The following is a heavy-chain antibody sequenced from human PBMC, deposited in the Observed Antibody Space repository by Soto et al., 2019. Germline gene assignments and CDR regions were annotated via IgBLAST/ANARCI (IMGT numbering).Heavy chain of an antibody. CDR2: ISAYNGNT. V-gene: IGHV1-18*01. Sequence: QVQLVQSGAEVKKPGASVKVSCKASGYTFTSYGISWVRQAPGQGLEWMGWISAYNGNTNYAQKLQGRVTMTTDTSTRTAYMELRSLISGDTSGYYCARDKYDDMLAGDVPYLSFVWWGQRTLGTVSA. CDR3: ARDKYDDMLAGDVPYLSFVW. CDR1: GYTFTSYG. D-gene: IGHD3-9*01. J-gene: IGHJ4*02.